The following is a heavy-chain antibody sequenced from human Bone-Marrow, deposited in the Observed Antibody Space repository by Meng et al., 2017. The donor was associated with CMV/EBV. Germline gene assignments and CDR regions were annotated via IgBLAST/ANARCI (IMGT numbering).Heavy chain of an antibody. Sequence: GGSLRLSCAASGFTFSSYAMHWVRQAPGKGLEWVAVISYDGSNKYYADSVKGRFTISRNNAKNTLYLQMNSLRAEDTAMYYCARDSYYDSSGYYDAYDIWGQGTMVTVSS. J-gene: IGHJ3*02. V-gene: IGHV3-30*04. D-gene: IGHD3-22*01. CDR1: GFTFSSYA. CDR3: ARDSYYDSSGYYDAYDI. CDR2: ISYDGSNK.